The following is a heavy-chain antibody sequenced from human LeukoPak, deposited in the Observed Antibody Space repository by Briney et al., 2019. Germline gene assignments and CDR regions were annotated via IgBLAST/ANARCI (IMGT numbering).Heavy chain of an antibody. D-gene: IGHD3-22*01. J-gene: IGHJ4*02. CDR2: MNPNRGDT. Sequence: ASVKVSCKASGYTFTGYYIHWMRQAPGQGLEWMGWMNPNRGDTSYAQKFQGRVTMTRDTSISTTYMELNTLRSDDTAVYYCAKDNRYYYDTSGLRGIDYWGQGTLVTVSS. CDR1: GYTFTGYY. V-gene: IGHV1-2*02. CDR3: AKDNRYYYDTSGLRGIDY.